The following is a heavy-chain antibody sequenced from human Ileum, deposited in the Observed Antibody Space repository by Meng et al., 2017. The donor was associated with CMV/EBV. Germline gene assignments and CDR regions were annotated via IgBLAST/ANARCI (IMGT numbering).Heavy chain of an antibody. Sequence: GGSLRLSCVASGFTFSTYAMHWVRQAPGKGLEWVAVISYDGGHKYYADSVKGRFTITKDNSNNTLYLQLNSLRVDDTAVYYCAREAFSGGYDDGFDPWGQGTLVTVSS. CDR2: ISYDGGHK. CDR1: GFTFSTYA. V-gene: IGHV3-30*01. J-gene: IGHJ5*02. CDR3: AREAFSGGYDDGFDP. D-gene: IGHD5-12*01.